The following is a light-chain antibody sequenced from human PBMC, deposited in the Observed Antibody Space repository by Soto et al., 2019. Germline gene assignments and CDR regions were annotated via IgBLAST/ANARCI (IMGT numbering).Light chain of an antibody. CDR3: SSYTSSSTYNYV. Sequence: QSALTQPASVSGSPGQSITISCTGTSSDVGGYNYVSWYQQHPGKAPKLMIYEVSNRPSGVSNRFSGSKSGNTASLTISGLQAEDGADYYCSSYTSSSTYNYVFGTGTKVTVL. CDR2: EVS. CDR1: SSDVGGYNY. V-gene: IGLV2-14*01. J-gene: IGLJ1*01.